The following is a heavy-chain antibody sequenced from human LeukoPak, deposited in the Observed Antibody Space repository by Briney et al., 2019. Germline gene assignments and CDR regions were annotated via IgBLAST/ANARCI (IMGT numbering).Heavy chain of an antibody. Sequence: GGSLRLSCAASGFTVSSNYMSWVRQAPGKGLEWVAVIYAGGSTYYADSVKGRFTISRDNSKNTLYLQMNSLRAEDTAVYYCARDQAFDIWGQGTMVTVSS. J-gene: IGHJ3*02. CDR3: ARDQAFDI. CDR1: GFTVSSNY. V-gene: IGHV3-66*01. CDR2: IYAGGST.